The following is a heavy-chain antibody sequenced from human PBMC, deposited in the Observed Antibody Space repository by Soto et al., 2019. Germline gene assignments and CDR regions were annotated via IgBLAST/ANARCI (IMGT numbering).Heavy chain of an antibody. Sequence: GXCLRLSCAASGFTFSSYAISWVFQAPGKGLEWVSAISGSGGSTYYADSVKGRFTISRDNSKNTLYLQMNSLRDEDTAVYYCAKDTYGGNGGAFDIWGQGTMVTVSS. J-gene: IGHJ3*02. CDR1: GFTFSSYA. D-gene: IGHD4-17*01. V-gene: IGHV3-23*01. CDR2: ISGSGGST. CDR3: AKDTYGGNGGAFDI.